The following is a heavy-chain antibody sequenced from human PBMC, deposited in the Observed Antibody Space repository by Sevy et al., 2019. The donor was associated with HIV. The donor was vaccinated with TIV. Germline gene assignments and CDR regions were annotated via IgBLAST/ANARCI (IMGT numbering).Heavy chain of an antibody. CDR1: GFTFSTTW. J-gene: IGHJ4*02. CDR3: AHETFGRFES. CDR2: IRGDGIDK. Sequence: GGSLRLSCAASGFTFSTTWMNWVRQAPGKGLEWVANIRGDGIDKHYVDSVEGRFTISRDNAKNLLFLQMNSLRVEDTAVYYGAHETFGRFESWGQGTLVTVSS. D-gene: IGHD3-16*01. V-gene: IGHV3-7*01.